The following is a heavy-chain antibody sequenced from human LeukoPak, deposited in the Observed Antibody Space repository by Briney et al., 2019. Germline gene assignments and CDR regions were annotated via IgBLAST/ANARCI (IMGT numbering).Heavy chain of an antibody. Sequence: GGSLRLSCVASGFTFSSYAMNWVRQAPGKGLEWVSIISGSGGDTYFADSVKGRFAISRDNSKNTLYLQMNSLRAEDTAVYYCAKGYCSSANCYSDYWGQGTLVTVSS. CDR1: GFTFSSYA. CDR2: ISGSGGDT. D-gene: IGHD2-2*02. V-gene: IGHV3-23*01. CDR3: AKGYCSSANCYSDY. J-gene: IGHJ4*02.